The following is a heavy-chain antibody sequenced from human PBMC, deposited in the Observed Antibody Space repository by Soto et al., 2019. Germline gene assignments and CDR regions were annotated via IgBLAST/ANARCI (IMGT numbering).Heavy chain of an antibody. V-gene: IGHV3-33*07. J-gene: IGHJ6*01. CDR1: GFTFSNYG. CDR3: AGDCTVGAIYSGVFYCSLDV. Sequence: GGSLTLSCAASGFTFSNYGMYWVRQAPGKGLEWVAVIWYDGRQTRYADSVKGRFTISRDNFQDTLYLQMDSLRAEDTAVYNCAGDCTVGAIYSGVFYCSLDVWGRESTVTVAS. D-gene: IGHD1-26*01. CDR2: IWYDGRQT.